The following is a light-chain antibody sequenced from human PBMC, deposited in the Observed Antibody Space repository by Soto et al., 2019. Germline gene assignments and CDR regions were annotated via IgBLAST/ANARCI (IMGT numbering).Light chain of an antibody. V-gene: IGLV2-14*01. CDR1: SSDVGRYNH. CDR2: EVS. J-gene: IGLJ1*01. CDR3: NLLSPTATSYV. Sequence: QSALTQPASVSGSPGQSITISCTGTSSDVGRYNHVSWYQQSPGKAPKLIIFEVSNRPSGISDRFSGSKSGSTASLTISGLQAEDEADYYCNLLSPTATSYVFGTGTKVTVL.